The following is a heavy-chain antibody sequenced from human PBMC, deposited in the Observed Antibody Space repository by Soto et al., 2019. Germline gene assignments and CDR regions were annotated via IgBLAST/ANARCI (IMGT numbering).Heavy chain of an antibody. J-gene: IGHJ4*02. CDR1: GFTFSSYW. CDR3: AREPDYDILTGYWPSPFDY. D-gene: IGHD3-9*01. CDR2: INSDGSST. V-gene: IGHV3-74*01. Sequence: PGGSLRLSCAASGFTFSSYWMHWIRQAPGKGLVWVSRINSDGSSTSYADSVKGRFTISRDNAKNTLYLQMNSLRAEDTAVYYCAREPDYDILTGYWPSPFDYWGQGTLVTVSS.